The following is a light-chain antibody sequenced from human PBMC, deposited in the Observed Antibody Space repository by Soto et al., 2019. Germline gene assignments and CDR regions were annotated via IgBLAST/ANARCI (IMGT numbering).Light chain of an antibody. J-gene: IGKJ1*01. Sequence: EIVLTQSPGTLSLSPGERATLSCRASQSVSSNYLAWYQQKPGQAPRLLIYGASSRATGIPDRFSGSGSGTDFTLIISRMEPEDFAVYYCQQYGTSRRTFGQGTKVEIK. CDR1: QSVSSNY. V-gene: IGKV3-20*01. CDR3: QQYGTSRRT. CDR2: GAS.